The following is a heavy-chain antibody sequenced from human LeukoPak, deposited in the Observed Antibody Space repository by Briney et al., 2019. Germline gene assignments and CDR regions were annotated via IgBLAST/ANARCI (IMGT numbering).Heavy chain of an antibody. Sequence: PSETLSLTCTVSGGSISSYYWSWLRQPPGKGLEWIGYIYYSGSTNYNPSLKSRVTISVDTPKNQFSLKLSSVTAADTAVYYCARGHYGDYEYYYYMDVWGKGTAVTVSS. J-gene: IGHJ6*03. CDR2: IYYSGST. D-gene: IGHD4-17*01. V-gene: IGHV4-59*01. CDR1: GGSISSYY. CDR3: ARGHYGDYEYYYYMDV.